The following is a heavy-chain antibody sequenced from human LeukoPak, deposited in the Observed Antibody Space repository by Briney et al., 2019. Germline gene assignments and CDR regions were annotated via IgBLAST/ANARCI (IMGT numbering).Heavy chain of an antibody. CDR1: GESFTIYY. Sequence: PSETLSLTCAVYGESFTIYYWTWIRQPPGKGLEWIGEINHSGSTNYNPSLKSRVTMSVDTSKNQFSLKLTSVTAADTAVYYCARGRYTNKPFPDHHFDYWGQGALVTVSS. D-gene: IGHD1-14*01. CDR2: INHSGST. J-gene: IGHJ4*02. V-gene: IGHV4-34*01. CDR3: ARGRYTNKPFPDHHFDY.